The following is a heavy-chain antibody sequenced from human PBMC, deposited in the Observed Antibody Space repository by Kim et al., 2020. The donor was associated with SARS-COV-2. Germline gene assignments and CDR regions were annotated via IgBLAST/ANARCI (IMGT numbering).Heavy chain of an antibody. CDR2: INRNSDST. CDR3: VRGYAGGPFDL. Sequence: GGSLRLSCAAFGFTFDDYGMSWVRQAPGKGLEWVSGINRNSDSTGYADSVKGRFTISRDNAKNSLFLQMNSPRAEDTALYHCVRGYAGGPFDLWGQGTL. V-gene: IGHV3-20*01. J-gene: IGHJ4*02. D-gene: IGHD3-16*01. CDR1: GFTFDDYG.